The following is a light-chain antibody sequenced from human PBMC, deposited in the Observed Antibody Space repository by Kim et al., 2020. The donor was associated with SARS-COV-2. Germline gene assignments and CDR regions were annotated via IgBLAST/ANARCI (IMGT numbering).Light chain of an antibody. V-gene: IGLV3-19*01. J-gene: IGLJ2*01. Sequence: VDIGKTVRITCQGDSLRRYYAPWYQQKPGQAPILVIYGKNNRPSGIPDRFSGSSSGNTASLTITGTQAGDEADYYCNSRDSNDNVVFGGGTQLTVL. CDR2: GKN. CDR1: SLRRYY. CDR3: NSRDSNDNVV.